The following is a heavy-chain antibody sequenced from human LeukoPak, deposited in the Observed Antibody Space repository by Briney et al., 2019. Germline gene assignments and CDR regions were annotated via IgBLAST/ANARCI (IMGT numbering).Heavy chain of an antibody. Sequence: GGSLRLPCAASGFTFSSYGMSWVRQAPGKGLEWVSVIYSGGSTYYADSVKGRFTISRDKSKNTLYLQMNSLRAEDTAVYYCASTQRGDYFDYWGQGTLVTVSS. CDR2: IYSGGST. V-gene: IGHV3-66*01. J-gene: IGHJ4*02. CDR1: GFTFSSYG. D-gene: IGHD2-15*01. CDR3: ASTQRGDYFDY.